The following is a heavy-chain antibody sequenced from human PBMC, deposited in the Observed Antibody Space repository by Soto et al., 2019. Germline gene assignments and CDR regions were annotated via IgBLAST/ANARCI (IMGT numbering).Heavy chain of an antibody. V-gene: IGHV4-59*01. D-gene: IGHD2-8*01. CDR1: GGSISSYY. CDR2: IYYSGST. J-gene: IGHJ4*02. Sequence: SETLSLTCTVSGGSISSYYWSWIRQPPGKGLEWIGYIYYSGSTNYNPSLKSRVTFSVDTSKNHFSLKLSSVTAADTAVYYCARRYAGNFDYWGQGTLVTSPQ. CDR3: ARRYAGNFDY.